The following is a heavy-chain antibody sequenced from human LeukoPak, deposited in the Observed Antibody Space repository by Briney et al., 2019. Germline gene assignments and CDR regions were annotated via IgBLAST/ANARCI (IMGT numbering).Heavy chain of an antibody. V-gene: IGHV1-69*13. Sequence: ASVKVSCKASGGTFSSYAISWVRQAPGQGLEWMGGIIPIFGTANYAQKFQGRVTITADESTSTAYMELSSLRSDDTAVYYCATENFDYWGQGTLVTVSS. CDR3: ATENFDY. CDR1: GGTFSSYA. CDR2: IIPIFGTA. J-gene: IGHJ4*02.